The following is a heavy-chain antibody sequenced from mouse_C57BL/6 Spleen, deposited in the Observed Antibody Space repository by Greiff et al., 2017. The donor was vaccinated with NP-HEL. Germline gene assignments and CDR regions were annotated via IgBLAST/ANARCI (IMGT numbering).Heavy chain of an antibody. J-gene: IGHJ4*01. V-gene: IGHV5-17*01. CDR2: ISSGSSTI. CDR1: GFTFSDYG. CDR3: AREEGTVALTGTRDMDY. D-gene: IGHD4-1*01. Sequence: EVQLVESGGGLVKPGGSLKLSCAASGFTFSDYGMHWVRQAPEKGLEWVAYISSGSSTIYYAATVKGRFTISRDNAKNTLFLQMTRLRSEDTAMYYCAREEGTVALTGTRDMDYWGQGTSVTVSS.